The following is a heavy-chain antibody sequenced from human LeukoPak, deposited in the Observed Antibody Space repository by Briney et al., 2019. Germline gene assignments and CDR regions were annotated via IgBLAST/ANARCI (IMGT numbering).Heavy chain of an antibody. CDR3: ASPTNDYYGSGSYSLDY. J-gene: IGHJ4*02. Sequence: ASVKVSCKASGYTFTSYAMHWVRQAPGQRLEWMGWINAGNGNTKYSQKFQGRVTITRDTSASTAYMELSSLRSEDTAVYYCASPTNDYYGSGSYSLDYWGQGTLVTVSS. CDR1: GYTFTSYA. CDR2: INAGNGNT. V-gene: IGHV1-3*01. D-gene: IGHD3-10*01.